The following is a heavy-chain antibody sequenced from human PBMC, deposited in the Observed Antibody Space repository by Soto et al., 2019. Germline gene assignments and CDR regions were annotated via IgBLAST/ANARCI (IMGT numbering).Heavy chain of an antibody. CDR2: MNPNSGDT. D-gene: IGHD3-10*01. J-gene: IGHJ6*03. CDR3: ARGLKMLRVFGLKTYYYYYMDV. CDR1: GYTFTSYD. V-gene: IGHV1-8*01. Sequence: QVHLVQSGAEVKKPGASVKVSCKASGYTFTSYDINWVRQVAGQGLEWMGWMNPNSGDTAYAQEFQGRVTMSRNTSISTAYMELSSLRPADTAVYYCARGLKMLRVFGLKTYYYYYMDVWGKGTTVTLSS.